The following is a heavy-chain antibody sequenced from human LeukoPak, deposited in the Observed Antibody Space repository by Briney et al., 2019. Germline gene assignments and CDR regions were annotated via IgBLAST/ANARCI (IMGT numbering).Heavy chain of an antibody. D-gene: IGHD6-13*01. V-gene: IGHV3-30-3*01. CDR2: ISYAGSDK. CDR1: GFTFSTYA. J-gene: IGHJ6*03. CDR3: ARFAAGRLGLHYYYYIHV. Sequence: GRSLRLSCAASGFTFSTYAMHWVRQAPGKGLEWVAVISYAGSDKYYADSVKGRVTICRDKSKNTLWLQMNSLRAEDTAVYYCARFAAGRLGLHYYYYIHVWGKGTSVTVSS.